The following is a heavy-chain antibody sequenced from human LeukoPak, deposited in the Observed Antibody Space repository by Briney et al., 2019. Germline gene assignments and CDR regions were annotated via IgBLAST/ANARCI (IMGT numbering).Heavy chain of an antibody. Sequence: SQTLSLTCTVSGGSISSGSYYWSWIRQPAGKGLEWIGRIYTSGSTNYNPSLKSRVTISVDTSKNQFSLKLSSVTAADTAVYYCARGLARAIFGVVIHYYYGMDVWGQGTTVTVSS. D-gene: IGHD3-3*01. V-gene: IGHV4-61*02. CDR3: ARGLARAIFGVVIHYYYGMDV. J-gene: IGHJ6*02. CDR2: IYTSGST. CDR1: GGSISSGSYY.